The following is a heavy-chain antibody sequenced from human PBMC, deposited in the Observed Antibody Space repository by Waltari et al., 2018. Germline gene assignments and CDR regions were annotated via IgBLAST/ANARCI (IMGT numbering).Heavy chain of an antibody. D-gene: IGHD6-6*01. V-gene: IGHV4-39*01. CDR1: GVSISSGSSG. CDR2: LYYNGNT. Sequence: QLQLQESGPGLVKPSETLSLTCNVSGVSISSGSSGWGWLRQPPGKGLEWIGSLYYNGNTYYHPSLKSRVTRSADTSKNQFSLNLSSVTAADTAVYYCARHPHFSSSEGWAFDIWGQGTSVTVSS. J-gene: IGHJ3*02. CDR3: ARHPHFSSSEGWAFDI.